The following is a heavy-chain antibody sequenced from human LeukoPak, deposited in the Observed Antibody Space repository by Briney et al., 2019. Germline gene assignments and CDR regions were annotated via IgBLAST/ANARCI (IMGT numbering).Heavy chain of an antibody. V-gene: IGHV3-66*01. J-gene: IGHJ6*02. D-gene: IGHD5-18*01. CDR2: IYSGGTT. Sequence: GGSLRLSCAASGFTVSSNYMTWVRQAPGKGLEWVSVIYSGGTTYYADSVKGRFTISGDNSKDTLYLQMNSLRAEDTAVYYCARGPPRADTPIITPGTYGMDVWGQGTTVTVSS. CDR1: GFTVSSNY. CDR3: ARGPPRADTPIITPGTYGMDV.